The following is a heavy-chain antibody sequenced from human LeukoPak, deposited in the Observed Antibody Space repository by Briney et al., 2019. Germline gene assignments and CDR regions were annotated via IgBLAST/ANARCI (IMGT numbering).Heavy chain of an antibody. J-gene: IGHJ5*02. D-gene: IGHD4-17*01. CDR3: ARQTQNGDTDWFDP. V-gene: IGHV4-59*08. CDR1: GGSIRTYY. CDR2: IYHTGSS. Sequence: PSETLSLTCTVSGGSIRTYYWSWIRQPPGKGLEWMGYIYHTGSSNYNPSLKSRVTISVDTSKNQFSLKLTSVTAADTAVYYCARQTQNGDTDWFDPWGRGTLVTVSS.